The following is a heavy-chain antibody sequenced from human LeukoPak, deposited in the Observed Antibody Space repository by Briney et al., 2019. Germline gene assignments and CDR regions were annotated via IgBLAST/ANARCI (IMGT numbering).Heavy chain of an antibody. Sequence: ASVKVSCKASGYTFINYYLHWVRQPPGQGLEWMGIINPSSGGTSYAQKFQGRVTMTRATSTSTVYMELSSLRPEDTAVYYCARDPSYCGGDCYAFDIWGQGTMVTVSS. D-gene: IGHD2-21*02. J-gene: IGHJ3*02. CDR3: ARDPSYCGGDCYAFDI. V-gene: IGHV1-46*01. CDR2: INPSSGGT. CDR1: GYTFINYY.